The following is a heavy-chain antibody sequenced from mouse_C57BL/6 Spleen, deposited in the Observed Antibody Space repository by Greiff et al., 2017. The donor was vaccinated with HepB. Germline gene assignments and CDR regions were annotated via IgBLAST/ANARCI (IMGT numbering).Heavy chain of an antibody. J-gene: IGHJ4*01. D-gene: IGHD1-1*01. CDR1: GYAFSSSW. V-gene: IGHV1-82*01. CDR3: ARFYYYGSSPYYAMDY. CDR2: IYPGDGDT. Sequence: QVQLQQSGPELVKPGASVKISCKASGYAFSSSWMNWVKQRPGKGLEWIGRIYPGDGDTNYNGKFKGKATLTADKSSSTAYMQFSSLTSEDSAVYFCARFYYYGSSPYYAMDYWGQGTSVTVSS.